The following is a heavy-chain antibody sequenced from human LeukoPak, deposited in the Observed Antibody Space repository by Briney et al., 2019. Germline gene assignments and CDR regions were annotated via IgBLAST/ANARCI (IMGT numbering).Heavy chain of an antibody. CDR3: ARGRGVVPAAIASYGMDV. Sequence: SETLSLTCTVSGGSISSGGYYWSWIRQHPGKGLEWIGYIYYSGSTYYNPSLKSRVTISVDTSKSQFSLKLSSVTAADTAVYYCARGRGVVPAAIASYGMDVWGKGTTVTVSS. D-gene: IGHD2-2*01. V-gene: IGHV4-31*03. CDR2: IYYSGST. J-gene: IGHJ6*04. CDR1: GGSISSGGYY.